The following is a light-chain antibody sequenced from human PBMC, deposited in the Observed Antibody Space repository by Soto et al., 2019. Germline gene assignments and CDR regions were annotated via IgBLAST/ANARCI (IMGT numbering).Light chain of an antibody. CDR2: VNSDGRH. CDR1: SGHSNYA. V-gene: IGLV4-69*01. J-gene: IGLJ3*02. CDR3: QTWDTGIQV. Sequence: QPVLTQSHSASASLGASVKFTCTLNSGHSNYAIAWHQQRPEKGPRFLMKVNSDGRHNKGDGIADRFSGSSSGAERYLSISSLQSEDEADYYCQTWDTGIQVFGGGTKLTVL.